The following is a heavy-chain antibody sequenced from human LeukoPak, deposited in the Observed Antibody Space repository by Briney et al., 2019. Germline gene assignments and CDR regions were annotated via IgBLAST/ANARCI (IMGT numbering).Heavy chain of an antibody. D-gene: IGHD3-16*01. J-gene: IGHJ5*02. Sequence: GEALKISCKGSGYRFTSYWIGWVRQAPGKGLEWGSSISSSSSYIYYADSVKGRFTISRDNAKNSLYLQMNSLRAEDTAVYYCARGTSDYVPNWFDPWGQGTLVTVSS. CDR2: ISSSSSYI. CDR1: GYRFTSYW. CDR3: ARGTSDYVPNWFDP. V-gene: IGHV3-21*01.